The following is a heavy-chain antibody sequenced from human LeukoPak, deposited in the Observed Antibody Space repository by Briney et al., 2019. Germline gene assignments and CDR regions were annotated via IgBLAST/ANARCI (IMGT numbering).Heavy chain of an antibody. V-gene: IGHV4-59*08. CDR1: GGSISTYY. CDR3: ARHRTAYYFDY. Sequence: SETLSLTCTGSGGSISTYYWSWIRQPPGKGLEWIGYIYYSWSTNYNPSLKSRVTISVDTSKNKFYLKLSSVTAADTAMYYCARHRTAYYFDYWGQGTLVTVSS. CDR2: IYYSWST. J-gene: IGHJ4*02.